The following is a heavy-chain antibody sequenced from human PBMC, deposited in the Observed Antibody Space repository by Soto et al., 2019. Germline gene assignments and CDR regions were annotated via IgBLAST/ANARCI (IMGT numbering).Heavy chain of an antibody. D-gene: IGHD5-18*01. CDR2: INPNSGGT. J-gene: IGHJ4*02. Sequence: GASVKVSCKASGYTSTGYYMHWVRQAPGQGLEWMGWINPNSGGTNYAQKFQGWVTMTRDTSISTAYMELSRLRSDDTAVYYCARVSSGYSYGPTFDYWGQGTLVTVSS. CDR1: GYTSTGYY. CDR3: ARVSSGYSYGPTFDY. V-gene: IGHV1-2*04.